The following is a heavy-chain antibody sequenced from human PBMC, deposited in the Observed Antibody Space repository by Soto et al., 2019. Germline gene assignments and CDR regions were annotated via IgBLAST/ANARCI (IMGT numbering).Heavy chain of an antibody. J-gene: IGHJ6*02. CDR1: GYTFLSYG. CDR3: ARAYYDIFTGYPHYYKGMDV. V-gene: IGHV1-18*01. CDR2: ISVYNGNT. Sequence: ASVKLSCKASGYTFLSYGISWVRQAPGQGLEWMGWISVYNGNTNYAQKLQGRVTMTTDTFTSTAYMELRSLRSEDTAVYYCARAYYDIFTGYPHYYKGMDVWG. D-gene: IGHD3-9*01.